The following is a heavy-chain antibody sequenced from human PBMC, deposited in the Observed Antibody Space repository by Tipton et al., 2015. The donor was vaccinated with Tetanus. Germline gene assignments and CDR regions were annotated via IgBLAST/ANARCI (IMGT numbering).Heavy chain of an antibody. CDR1: GGSVSSGSYY. CDR3: ARGTDAYKCGNY. Sequence: TLSLTCTVSGGSVSSGSYYWXXXRQPXXXXXEWIGYFFYSGSTNYNPSLKSRVIISEDTSKNQFSLKLNSVTAADSALYFCARGTDAYKCGNYRGQGTLVTVSS. D-gene: IGHD5-24*01. V-gene: IGHV4-61*01. CDR2: FFYSGST. J-gene: IGHJ4*01.